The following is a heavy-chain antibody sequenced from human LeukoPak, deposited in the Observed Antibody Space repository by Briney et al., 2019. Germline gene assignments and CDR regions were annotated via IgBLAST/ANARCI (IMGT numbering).Heavy chain of an antibody. CDR3: AREGEPHHSSSWYPDY. CDR1: GGSISSGSYY. V-gene: IGHV4-39*07. J-gene: IGHJ4*02. CDR2: IYYSGST. D-gene: IGHD6-13*01. Sequence: PSETLSLTCTVSGGSISSGSYYWGWIRQPPGKGLEWIGSIYYSGSTYYNPSLKSRVTISVDTSKNQFSLKLSSVTAADTAVYYCAREGEPHHSSSWYPDYWGQGTLVTVSS.